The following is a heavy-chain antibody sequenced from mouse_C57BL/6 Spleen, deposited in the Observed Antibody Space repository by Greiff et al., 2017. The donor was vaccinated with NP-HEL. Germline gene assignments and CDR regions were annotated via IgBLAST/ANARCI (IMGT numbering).Heavy chain of an antibody. CDR3: ARAPFSYYGSSYDWYFDV. CDR1: GFTFSDYG. D-gene: IGHD1-1*01. V-gene: IGHV5-17*01. CDR2: ISSGSSTI. J-gene: IGHJ1*03. Sequence: EVMLVESGGGLVKPGGSLKLSCAASGFTFSDYGMHWVRQAPEKGLEWVAYISSGSSTIYYADTVKGRFTISRDNAKNTLFLQMTSLRSEDTAMYYCARAPFSYYGSSYDWYFDVWGTGTTVTVSS.